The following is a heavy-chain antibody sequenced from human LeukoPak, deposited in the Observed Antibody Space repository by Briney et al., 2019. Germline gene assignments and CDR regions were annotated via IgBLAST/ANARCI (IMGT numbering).Heavy chain of an antibody. J-gene: IGHJ2*01. CDR1: GGSINNTLFY. V-gene: IGHV4-39*07. CDR3: ARVEVPRDINDWYFDL. CDR2: LYHSGTT. D-gene: IGHD2-15*01. Sequence: PSETLSLTCTVSGGSINNTLFYWGWIRQPPGKGLEWIGSLYHSGTTYYNTSLKGRISTSVDTSKNQFSLKLRLVTAADTAVYYCARVEVPRDINDWYFDLWGRGTLVTVSS.